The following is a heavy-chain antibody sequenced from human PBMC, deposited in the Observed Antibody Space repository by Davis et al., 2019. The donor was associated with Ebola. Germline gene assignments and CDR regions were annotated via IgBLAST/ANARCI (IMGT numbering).Heavy chain of an antibody. CDR3: ARVLAAGSGWFDP. J-gene: IGHJ5*02. CDR2: IYSGGST. Sequence: GGSLRLSCAASGFTVSSNHMSWVRQAPGQGLQWVSVIYSGGSTYYADSVKGRFTISRDNSKNSLYLQMNSLRDEDTAVYYCARVLAAGSGWFDPWGQGTLVTVSS. V-gene: IGHV3-66*01. D-gene: IGHD6-13*01. CDR1: GFTVSSNH.